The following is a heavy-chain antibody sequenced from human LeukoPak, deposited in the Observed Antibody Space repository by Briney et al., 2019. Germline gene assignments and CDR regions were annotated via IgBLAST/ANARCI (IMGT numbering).Heavy chain of an antibody. CDR1: GFTFSSYA. CDR3: AKDYYDSSGYYYEGY. V-gene: IGHV3-23*01. Sequence: PGGSLRLSCAASGFTFSSYAMSWVRQAPGKGLEWVSAISGSGGSTYYADSVKGRFTISRDNSKNTLYLQMNSLRAEDTAVYYCAKDYYDSSGYYYEGYWGQGTLVTVSS. J-gene: IGHJ4*02. D-gene: IGHD3-22*01. CDR2: ISGSGGST.